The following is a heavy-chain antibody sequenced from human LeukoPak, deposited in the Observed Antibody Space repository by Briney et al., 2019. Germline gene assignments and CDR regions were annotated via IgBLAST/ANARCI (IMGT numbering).Heavy chain of an antibody. CDR3: ARGGEPYFDY. Sequence: PSETLSLTCSVSGGSLSGHYWSWIRQPPGKGLQWIGYIYYSGTINYNPSLKSRVTISVDTSKNHFSLKLRFVSAADSAMYYCARGGEPYFDYWGQGNLVTVSS. D-gene: IGHD1-26*01. V-gene: IGHV4-59*11. CDR2: IYYSGTI. J-gene: IGHJ4*02. CDR1: GGSLSGHY.